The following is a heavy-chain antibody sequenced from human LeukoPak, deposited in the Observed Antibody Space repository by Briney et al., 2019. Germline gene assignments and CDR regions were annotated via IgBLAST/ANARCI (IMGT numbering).Heavy chain of an antibody. Sequence: GGSLRLSCAASGLTFSDFGMHWVRQAPGKGLEWVTFIRYDGTTTYYADSVKGRFTISRDNAKNTLYLQMNSLRAEDTAVYYCAREVSLHDAFDIWGQGTMVTVSS. V-gene: IGHV3-30*02. J-gene: IGHJ3*02. CDR2: IRYDGTTT. CDR1: GLTFSDFG. CDR3: AREVSLHDAFDI.